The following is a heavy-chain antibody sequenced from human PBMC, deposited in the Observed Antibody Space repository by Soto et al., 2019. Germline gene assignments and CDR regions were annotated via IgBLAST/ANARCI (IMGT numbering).Heavy chain of an antibody. V-gene: IGHV1-18*01. CDR1: GYTFTSYG. CDR2: ISAYNGNT. Sequence: GASVKVSCKASGYTFTSYGISWVRQAPGQGLEWMGWISAYNGNTNYAQKFQGRVTMTTDTSTTTAYMELRSLRSDDTAVYYCARIGSGSYYSIAHFDYWGQGTLVTVSS. J-gene: IGHJ4*02. CDR3: ARIGSGSYYSIAHFDY. D-gene: IGHD1-26*01.